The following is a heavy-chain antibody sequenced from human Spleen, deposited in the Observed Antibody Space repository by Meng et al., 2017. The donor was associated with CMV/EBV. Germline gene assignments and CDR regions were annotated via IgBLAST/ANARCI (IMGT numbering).Heavy chain of an antibody. CDR2: ISAYNGDT. Sequence: ASVKVSCKASGYTFTTYYMHWVRQAPGQGLEWMGWISAYNGDTNYAQKLQGRVTMTTDTSTSTAYMELGSLRSDDTAVYYCARDLGGDPYDTFDFWGRGTMVTVSS. J-gene: IGHJ3*01. D-gene: IGHD3-16*01. CDR1: GYTFTTYY. V-gene: IGHV1-18*04. CDR3: ARDLGGDPYDTFDF.